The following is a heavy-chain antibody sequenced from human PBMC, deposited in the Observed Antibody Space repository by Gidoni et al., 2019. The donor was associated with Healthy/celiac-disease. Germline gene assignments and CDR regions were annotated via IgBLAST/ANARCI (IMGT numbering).Heavy chain of an antibody. Sequence: QVQLVESGGGVVQPGRSLRLSCAASGFTSSSYAMHWVRQAPGKGLEWVAVISYDGSNKYYADSVKGRFTISRDNSKNTLYLQMNSLRAEDTAVYYCARDHGDYVWAFDIWGQGTMVTVSS. CDR1: GFTSSSYA. D-gene: IGHD4-17*01. CDR2: ISYDGSNK. J-gene: IGHJ3*02. V-gene: IGHV3-30*01. CDR3: ARDHGDYVWAFDI.